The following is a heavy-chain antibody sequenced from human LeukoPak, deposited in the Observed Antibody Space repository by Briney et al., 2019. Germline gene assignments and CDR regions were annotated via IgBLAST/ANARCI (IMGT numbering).Heavy chain of an antibody. J-gene: IGHJ4*02. Sequence: SVMVSCKASGGTFSSYTISWVRQAPGQGLEWMGRIIPILGIANYAQKFQGRVTITADKSTSTAYMELSSLRSEDTAVYYCARVSYTYSSSSSTFDYWGQGTLVTVSS. D-gene: IGHD6-6*01. CDR1: GGTFSSYT. CDR3: ARVSYTYSSSSSTFDY. CDR2: IIPILGIA. V-gene: IGHV1-69*02.